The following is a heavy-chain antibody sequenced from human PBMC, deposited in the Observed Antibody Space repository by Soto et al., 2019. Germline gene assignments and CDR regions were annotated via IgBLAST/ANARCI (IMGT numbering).Heavy chain of an antibody. CDR1: GGTFSSYA. CDR3: AREPRHYSYYYGMDV. CDR2: IIPIFGTA. J-gene: IGHJ6*02. Sequence: SVKVSCKASGGTFSSYAISWVRQAPGQGLEWMGGIIPIFGTANYAQKFQGRVTITADESTSTAYMELSSLRSEDTAVYYCAREPRHYSYYYGMDVWGQRTPVTVSS. V-gene: IGHV1-69*13.